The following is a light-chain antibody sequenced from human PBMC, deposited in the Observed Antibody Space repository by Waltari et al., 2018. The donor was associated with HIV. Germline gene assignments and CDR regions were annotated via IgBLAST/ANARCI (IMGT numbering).Light chain of an antibody. CDR2: EVN. CDR1: SSDVGGYNY. V-gene: IGLV2-14*01. Sequence: QSALTQPASVSGSPGQSITISCPGTSSDVGGYNYVSWYQQHPGKAPKLMIYEVNDRPSGVSNRFSGSKSANTASLTISGLQAEDEADYYCSSYTTSSTLVFGGGTKVTVL. J-gene: IGLJ2*01. CDR3: SSYTTSSTLV.